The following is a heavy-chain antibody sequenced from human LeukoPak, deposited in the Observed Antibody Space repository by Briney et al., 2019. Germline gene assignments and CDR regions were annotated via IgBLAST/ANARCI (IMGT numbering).Heavy chain of an antibody. D-gene: IGHD2/OR15-2a*01. J-gene: IGHJ4*02. CDR2: ISAYDGNT. Sequence: GASVKVSCKASGYTFASYGISWVRQAPGQGLEWMGWISAYDGNTNYAQKFQGRVTITRDTSASTAYMELSSLRSEDTAVYYCAIGTLDFDYWGQGTLVTVSS. CDR1: GYTFASYG. V-gene: IGHV1-18*04. CDR3: AIGTLDFDY.